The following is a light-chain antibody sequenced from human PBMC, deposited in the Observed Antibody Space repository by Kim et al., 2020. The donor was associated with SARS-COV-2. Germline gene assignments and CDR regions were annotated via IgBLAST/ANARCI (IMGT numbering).Light chain of an antibody. Sequence: QSVPVSCTGASASIGASFDLHCYQPLPDPAPKLLLYCNSNRPSGVPDRFAGAKSGTAASLAITGLQAEYEADYYFQSYDSSLSGYVFGTGTKVTVL. CDR1: SASIGASFD. CDR2: CNS. V-gene: IGLV1-40*01. J-gene: IGLJ1*01. CDR3: QSYDSSLSGYV.